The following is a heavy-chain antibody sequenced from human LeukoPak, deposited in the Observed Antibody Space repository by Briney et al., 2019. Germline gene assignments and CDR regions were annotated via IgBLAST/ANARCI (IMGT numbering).Heavy chain of an antibody. CDR1: GFTVSSNY. CDR3: ARGYDSSGYSTPFDY. J-gene: IGHJ4*02. CDR2: IYSGGST. V-gene: IGHV3-53*01. Sequence: PGGSLRLSCAASGFTVSSNYMSWVRQAPGKGLEWVSVIYSGGSTYYADSVKGRFTISRDNSKNTLYLQMNSLRAEDTAVYYCARGYDSSGYSTPFDYWGQGTLVTVSS. D-gene: IGHD3-22*01.